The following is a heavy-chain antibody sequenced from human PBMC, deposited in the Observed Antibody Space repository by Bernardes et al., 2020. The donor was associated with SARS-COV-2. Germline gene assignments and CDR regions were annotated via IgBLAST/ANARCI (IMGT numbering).Heavy chain of an antibody. J-gene: IGHJ3*02. CDR1: GFTFSSYG. D-gene: IGHD3-9*01. CDR3: ARTYYDILTGYYNVGAFDI. Sequence: VGSLILSCAASGFTFSSYGMHWVRQAPGQGLEWVAVIWYDGSNKYYADSVKGRFTISRDNSKNTLYLQMNSLRAEDTAVYYCARTYYDILTGYYNVGAFDIWGQGTMVTVSS. V-gene: IGHV3-33*01. CDR2: IWYDGSNK.